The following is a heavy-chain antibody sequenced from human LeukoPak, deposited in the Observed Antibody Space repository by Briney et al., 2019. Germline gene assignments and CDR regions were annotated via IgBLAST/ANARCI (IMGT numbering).Heavy chain of an antibody. CDR1: GASFSDYY. CDR2: IYYSGST. D-gene: IGHD4-23*01. V-gene: IGHV4-59*01. CDR3: ARATVVTPCWFDP. J-gene: IGHJ5*02. Sequence: PSETLSLTCTVSGASFSDYYWSWIRQPPGKGLEWIAYIYYSGSTNYNPSLKSRVTISVDTSKNQFSLKLSSVTAADTAVYYCARATVVTPCWFDPWGQGTLVTVSS.